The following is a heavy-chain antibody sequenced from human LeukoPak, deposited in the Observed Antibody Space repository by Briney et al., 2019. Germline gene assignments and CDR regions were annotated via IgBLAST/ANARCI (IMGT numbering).Heavy chain of an antibody. Sequence: PSETLSLTCTVSGGSISSYYWSWIRQPPGKGLEWIGYIYYSGSTNYNPSLKSRVTTSIDTSKNQFSLRLSSVIAADTAVYYCARWYYDSSGYRYFDYWGQGTLVTVSS. CDR3: ARWYYDSSGYRYFDY. J-gene: IGHJ4*02. CDR1: GGSISSYY. D-gene: IGHD3-22*01. V-gene: IGHV4-59*01. CDR2: IYYSGST.